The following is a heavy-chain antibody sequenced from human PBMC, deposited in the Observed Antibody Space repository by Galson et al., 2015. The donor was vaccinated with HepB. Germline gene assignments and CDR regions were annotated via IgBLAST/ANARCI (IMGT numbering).Heavy chain of an antibody. CDR3: AKAGIAAAGTPYYFDY. CDR1: GFTFSSYA. D-gene: IGHD6-13*01. CDR2: ISGSGGST. J-gene: IGHJ4*02. Sequence: SLRLSCAASGFTFSSYAMSWVRQAPGKGLEWVSAISGSGGSTYYADSVKGRFTISRDNSKNTLYLQMNSLRAEDTAVYYCAKAGIAAAGTPYYFDYWGQGTLVTVSS. V-gene: IGHV3-23*01.